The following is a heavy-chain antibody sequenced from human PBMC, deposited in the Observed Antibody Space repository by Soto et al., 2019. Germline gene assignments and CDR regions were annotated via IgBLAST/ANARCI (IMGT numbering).Heavy chain of an antibody. CDR3: AKDKGGGYASYGMDV. CDR2: ISYDGSNK. D-gene: IGHD5-12*01. CDR1: GFTFSSYG. J-gene: IGHJ6*02. V-gene: IGHV3-30*18. Sequence: PGGSLRLSCAASGFTFSSYGMHWVRQAPGKGLEWVAVISYDGSNKYYADSVKGRFTISRGNSKNTLYLQMNSLRAEDTAVYYCAKDKGGGYASYGMDVWGQGTTVTVSS.